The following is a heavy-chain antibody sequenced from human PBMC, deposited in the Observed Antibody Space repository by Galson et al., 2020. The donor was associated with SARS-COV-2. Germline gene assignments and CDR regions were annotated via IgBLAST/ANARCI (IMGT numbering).Heavy chain of an antibody. CDR3: AKAAIITIFGVVTTGPFDY. CDR1: GFTFSSYA. J-gene: IGHJ4*02. CDR2: IRGSGGST. Sequence: GGSLRLSCAASGFTFSSYAMSWVRQAPGKGLEWVSAIRGSGGSTYYADSVKGRFTISRDNSKNTLYLQMNSLRAEDTAVYYCAKAAIITIFGVVTTGPFDYWGQGTLVTVSS. V-gene: IGHV3-23*01. D-gene: IGHD3-3*01.